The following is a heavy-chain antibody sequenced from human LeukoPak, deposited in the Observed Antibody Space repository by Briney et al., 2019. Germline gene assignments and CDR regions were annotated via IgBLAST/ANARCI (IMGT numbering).Heavy chain of an antibody. V-gene: IGHV1-8*01. CDR1: GYTFTSYD. J-gene: IGHJ2*01. D-gene: IGHD6-19*01. CDR2: MNPNSGNT. CDR3: ARGLRTGQWLPIGYFDL. Sequence: GASVKVSCKASGYTFTSYDINWVRQATGQGLEWMGWMNPNSGNTGYAQKFQGRVTMTRNTSISTAYMELSSLRSEDTAVYYCARGLRTGQWLPIGYFDLWGRGTLVTVSS.